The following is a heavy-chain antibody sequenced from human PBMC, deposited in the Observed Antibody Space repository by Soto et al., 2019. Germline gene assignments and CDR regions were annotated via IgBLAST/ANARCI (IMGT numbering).Heavy chain of an antibody. V-gene: IGHV3-7*01. CDR2: IKQDGREK. CDR1: GFTFSSYW. CDR3: ATLHDYGYYLPRGDAFDI. D-gene: IGHD4-17*01. J-gene: IGHJ3*02. Sequence: EVQLVESGGGLVQPGGSLRLSCAASGFTFSSYWMSWVRQAPGKGLEWVANIKQDGREKYYVDSVKGRFTFSRDNAKKSLYLQMNCLIASDTAVYYCATLHDYGYYLPRGDAFDIWGQGTMVTVSS.